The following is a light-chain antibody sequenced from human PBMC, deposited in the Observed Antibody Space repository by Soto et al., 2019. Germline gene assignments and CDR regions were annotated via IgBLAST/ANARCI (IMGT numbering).Light chain of an antibody. Sequence: ELVMTQSPDTLSVSPGERATLLCRASQSVRNNLAWYQQKPGQAPRLLIYGASTRATGIPDRFSGSGSGTDFTLTISRLEPEDFAVYYCQQCGDSPTWTFGQGTKVDIK. J-gene: IGKJ1*01. CDR1: QSVRNN. V-gene: IGKV3-20*01. CDR2: GAS. CDR3: QQCGDSPTWT.